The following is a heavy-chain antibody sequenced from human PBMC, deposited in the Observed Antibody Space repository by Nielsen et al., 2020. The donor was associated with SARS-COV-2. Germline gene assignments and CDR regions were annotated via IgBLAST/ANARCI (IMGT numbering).Heavy chain of an antibody. V-gene: IGHV4-61*05. D-gene: IGHD4-17*01. J-gene: IGHJ6*02. Sequence: WIRQPPGKGLEWIGYIYYSGSTNYNPSLKSRVTISVDKSKNQFSLKLSSVTAADTAVYYCARGEYGDYLSGMDVWGQGTTVTVSS. CDR2: IYYSGST. CDR3: ARGEYGDYLSGMDV.